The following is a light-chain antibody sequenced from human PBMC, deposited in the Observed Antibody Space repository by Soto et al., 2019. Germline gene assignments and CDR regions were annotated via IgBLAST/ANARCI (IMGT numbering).Light chain of an antibody. CDR2: GTS. CDR3: KQYGSSIT. V-gene: IGKV3-20*01. Sequence: DIVLTQSPATLSLSPGESATLSCRASQSVSSSSLAWYQQKPGQAPRLLIYGTSSRATGIQDRFSGSGSGTEFTLTIRRLEPEDFAVFYCKQYGSSITXGQGTRLEIK. J-gene: IGKJ5*01. CDR1: QSVSSSS.